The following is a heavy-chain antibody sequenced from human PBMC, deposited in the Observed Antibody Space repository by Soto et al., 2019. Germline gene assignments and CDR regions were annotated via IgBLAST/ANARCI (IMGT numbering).Heavy chain of an antibody. CDR1: GGSISSYY. J-gene: IGHJ6*03. Sequence: SETLSLTCTVSGGSISSYYWSWIRQPPGKGLEWIGYIYYSGSTNYNPSLKSRVTISVDTSKNQFSLKLSSVTAADTAVYYCARVGGDFWSGYHPKYYMDVWGKGTTVTVSS. CDR2: IYYSGST. D-gene: IGHD3-3*01. V-gene: IGHV4-59*01. CDR3: ARVGGDFWSGYHPKYYMDV.